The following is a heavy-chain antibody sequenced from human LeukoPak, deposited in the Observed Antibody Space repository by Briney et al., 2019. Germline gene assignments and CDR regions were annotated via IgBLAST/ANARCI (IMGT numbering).Heavy chain of an antibody. D-gene: IGHD6-13*01. CDR2: IIPILGIA. Sequence: SVKVSCKASGGTFSSYTISWLRQAPGQGLEWMGRIIPILGIANYAQKFQGRVTITADKSTSTAYMELSSLRSEDTAVYYCARDPSDSSSWIKGYFQHWGQGTLVTVSS. V-gene: IGHV1-69*04. CDR3: ARDPSDSSSWIKGYFQH. CDR1: GGTFSSYT. J-gene: IGHJ1*01.